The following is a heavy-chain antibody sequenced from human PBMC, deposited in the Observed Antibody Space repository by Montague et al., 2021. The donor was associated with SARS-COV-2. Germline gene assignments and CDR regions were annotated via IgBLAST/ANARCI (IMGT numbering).Heavy chain of an antibody. Sequence: SETLSLTCAVYGGFFSGYYWSWIRQPPGKGLEWIGEINHSGSTNYNPSXXSRVTISVDTSKNQFSLKLSSVTAADTAVYYCARVSKQHIVVVIAIVYYYYMDVGGKGTTVTVSS. J-gene: IGHJ6*03. CDR3: ARVSKQHIVVVIAIVYYYYMDV. D-gene: IGHD2-21*01. V-gene: IGHV4-34*01. CDR2: INHSGST. CDR1: GGFFSGYY.